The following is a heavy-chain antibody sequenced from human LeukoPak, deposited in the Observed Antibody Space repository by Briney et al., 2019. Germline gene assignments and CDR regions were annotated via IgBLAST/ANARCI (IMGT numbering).Heavy chain of an antibody. CDR2: IKADGSEK. J-gene: IGHJ4*02. CDR1: GFTFSRFW. V-gene: IGHV3-7*01. CDR3: VSGHYNDY. Sequence: GGSLRLSCAASSGFTFSRFWMNWVRQAPGKGLEWVANIKADGSEKNYVDSVKGRSTISRDNAKKSLYLQMSSLRPDDTAVYYCVSGHYNDYKGQGTLVTVSS.